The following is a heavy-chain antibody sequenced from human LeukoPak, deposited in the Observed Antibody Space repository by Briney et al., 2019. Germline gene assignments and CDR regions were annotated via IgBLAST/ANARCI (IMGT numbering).Heavy chain of an antibody. CDR1: GYTFTDYY. V-gene: IGHV1-2*02. Sequence: DSVKVSCKASGYTFTDYYIHWVRQAPGQGLEWMGWIYPNSGDTNYAQKFQGRLTMTRDTSISTAYMGLSSLRSDDTAVYYCARGGQIPFWGQGTLVTVSS. CDR3: ARGGQIPF. CDR2: IYPNSGDT. D-gene: IGHD3-16*01. J-gene: IGHJ4*02.